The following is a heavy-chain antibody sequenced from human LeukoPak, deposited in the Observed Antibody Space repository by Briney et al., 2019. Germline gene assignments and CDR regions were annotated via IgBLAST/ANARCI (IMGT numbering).Heavy chain of an antibody. CDR3: GREVEYYDSGGYRPHAFDI. J-gene: IGHJ3*02. CDR1: GGSIISSNHY. CDR2: ISYSGGT. D-gene: IGHD3-22*01. Sequence: SETLSLTCTVSGGSIISSNHYWGWTRQPPGKGLEWFGSISYSGGTAYNPSLRSRVTISVDTSKNQFSLKVNSVTASDTAVYYCGREVEYYDSGGYRPHAFDIWGQGTLVTVSS. V-gene: IGHV4-39*02.